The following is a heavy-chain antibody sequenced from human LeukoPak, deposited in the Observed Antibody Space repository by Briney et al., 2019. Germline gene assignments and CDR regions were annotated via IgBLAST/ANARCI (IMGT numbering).Heavy chain of an antibody. V-gene: IGHV4-39*01. Sequence: SETLSLTCTVSGGSVSSSSYYWGWSRQPPGKGLAWIGSIYYSGSTYYNPSLKSRVTISVDTSKNQFSLKLSSVTAADTAVYYCARRRRGALYPAAGAFDYWGQGTLVTVSS. J-gene: IGHJ4*02. CDR2: IYYSGST. CDR1: GGSVSSSSYY. CDR3: ARRRRGALYPAAGAFDY. D-gene: IGHD6-13*01.